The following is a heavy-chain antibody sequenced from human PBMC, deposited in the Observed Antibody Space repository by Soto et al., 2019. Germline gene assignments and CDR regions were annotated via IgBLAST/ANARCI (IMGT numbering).Heavy chain of an antibody. CDR2: TSYSGST. D-gene: IGHD2-8*01. CDR1: GGSIRRYS. V-gene: IGHV4-59*08. CDR3: ARRWSMVCDY. Sequence: QVQLQESGPGLVKPSETLSLTCTVSGGSIRRYSWSWIRQPPGKGLEWIGYTSYSGSTTYNPSLMSGVAISVDTSKYQFSLKLSSVTAADTAVYYCARRWSMVCDYRGQGALVTVSS. J-gene: IGHJ4*02.